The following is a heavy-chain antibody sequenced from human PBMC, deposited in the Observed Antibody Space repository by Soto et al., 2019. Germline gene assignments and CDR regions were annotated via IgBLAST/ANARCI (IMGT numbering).Heavy chain of an antibody. D-gene: IGHD3-10*01. J-gene: IGHJ6*02. CDR1: GGSIGSYY. CDR2: IYYSGST. CDR3: ASLGGAGFGEPYYYYGMDV. Sequence: TSETLSLTCTVSGGSIGSYYWSWIRQPPGKGLEWIGYIYYSGSTNYNPSLKSRVTISVDTSKNQFSLKLSSVTAADTAVYYCASLGGAGFGEPYYYYGMDVWGQGTTVTVSS. V-gene: IGHV4-59*01.